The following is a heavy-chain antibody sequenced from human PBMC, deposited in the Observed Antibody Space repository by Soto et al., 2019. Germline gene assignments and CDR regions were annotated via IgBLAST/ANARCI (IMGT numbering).Heavy chain of an antibody. V-gene: IGHV4-30-4*01. D-gene: IGHD5-18*01. CDR3: ASTSYGYTFYDY. J-gene: IGHJ4*02. CDR1: GGSISSGDYY. Sequence: QVQLRESGPGLVKPSQTLSLTCTVSGGSISSGDYYWSWIRQPPGKGLEWIGYIYYSGSTYYNPYLRSLFTISVDTSKNQFSLTLSSVTAADTAVYYCASTSYGYTFYDYWDQGTLVTVSS. CDR2: IYYSGST.